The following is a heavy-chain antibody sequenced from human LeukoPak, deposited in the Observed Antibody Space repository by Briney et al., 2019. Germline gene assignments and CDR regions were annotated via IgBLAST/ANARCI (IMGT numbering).Heavy chain of an antibody. CDR1: GFTFSYYG. J-gene: IGHJ4*02. V-gene: IGHV3-30*02. D-gene: IGHD6-13*01. Sequence: GGSLRLSCAASGFTFSYYGMHWVRQAPGKGLEWVTFIGYDGTDKYYADSVKGRFTISRDNSKNPLSLHMNSLRAEDTAVYYCARDLTYNSWYYFDSWGQGTLVTVSS. CDR2: IGYDGTDK. CDR3: ARDLTYNSWYYFDS.